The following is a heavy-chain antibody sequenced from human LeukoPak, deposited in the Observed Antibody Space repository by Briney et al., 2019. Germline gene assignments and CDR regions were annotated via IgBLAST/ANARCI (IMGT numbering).Heavy chain of an antibody. J-gene: IGHJ4*02. Sequence: GGSLRLSGAASGFTFSSYAMHWVRQAPGRGLKWVAVISYDGSNKYYADSVKGRFTISRDNSKNTLYLQMNSLRAEDTAVYYCARGMPPTYSSGWYHFDYWGQGTLVTVSS. CDR2: ISYDGSNK. CDR3: ARGMPPTYSSGWYHFDY. CDR1: GFTFSSYA. V-gene: IGHV3-30*01. D-gene: IGHD6-19*01.